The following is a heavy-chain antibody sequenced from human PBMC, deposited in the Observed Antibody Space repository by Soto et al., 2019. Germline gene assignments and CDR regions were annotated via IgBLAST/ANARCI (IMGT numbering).Heavy chain of an antibody. CDR2: ISAHNGNT. CDR1: RYTFTSYG. Sequence: QVHLVQSGAEVKKPGASVKVSCKASRYTFTSYGITWVRQAPGQGLEWMGWISAHNGNTDYAQKLQGRVIVTRDTSTSTAYMQLRSLISDDTAVYYCARGRYGDYWGQGALVTVSS. CDR3: ARGRYGDY. J-gene: IGHJ4*02. D-gene: IGHD1-1*01. V-gene: IGHV1-18*01.